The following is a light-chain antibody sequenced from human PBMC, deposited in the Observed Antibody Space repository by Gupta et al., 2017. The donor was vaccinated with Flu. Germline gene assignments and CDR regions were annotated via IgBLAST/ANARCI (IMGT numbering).Light chain of an antibody. Sequence: QSVLTQPPSASGTPGQRVTISCSGSSYNIGSNTVNWYQQLPGTAPKLLIYSNNQRPSGVPDRFSGSKSGTSASLAISGLQSEDEADYYCAAWDDSLSGHVVFGGGTKLTVL. CDR1: SYNIGSNT. CDR3: AAWDDSLSGHVV. J-gene: IGLJ2*01. V-gene: IGLV1-44*01. CDR2: SNN.